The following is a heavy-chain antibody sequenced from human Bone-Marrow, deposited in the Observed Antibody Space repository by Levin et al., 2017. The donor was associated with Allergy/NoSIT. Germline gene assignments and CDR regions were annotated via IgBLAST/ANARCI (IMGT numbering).Heavy chain of an antibody. V-gene: IGHV2-5*02. D-gene: IGHD3-22*01. CDR3: ARRIWTYYGRSGYPLFDP. CDR2: LYWDDAE. J-gene: IGHJ5*02. Sequence: VSGPTLVKPTQTLTLTCTFSGFSLSRSGVGVGWFRQPPGKALEWLALLYWDDAERYSPSLESRLSITKDTSRNQVVLTMTNMDPADTATYYCARRIWTYYGRSGYPLFDPWGQGALVTVSS. CDR1: GFSLSRSGVG.